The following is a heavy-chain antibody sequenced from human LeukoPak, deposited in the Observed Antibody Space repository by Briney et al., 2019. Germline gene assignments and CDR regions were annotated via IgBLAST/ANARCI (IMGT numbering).Heavy chain of an antibody. CDR2: INTGNGNT. J-gene: IGHJ4*02. Sequence: ASVTVSCKASGYIFVNYAMHWVRQAPGQGLEWVGWINTGNGNTKYSQNFQGRVTISRDTSASTAYMELSSLTSEDTAVYYCARDSGEYYFDYWGQGTLVTVSS. D-gene: IGHD2-15*01. CDR1: GYIFVNYA. CDR3: ARDSGEYYFDY. V-gene: IGHV1-3*04.